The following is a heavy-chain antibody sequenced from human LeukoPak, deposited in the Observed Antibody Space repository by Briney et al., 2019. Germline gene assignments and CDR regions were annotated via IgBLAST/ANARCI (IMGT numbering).Heavy chain of an antibody. D-gene: IGHD2-2*01. V-gene: IGHV4-34*01. Sequence: SETLSLTCAVYGGSFSGYYWSWIRQPPGKGLEWIGEINHSGSTNCSPSLKSPVTISVDTSKNQFSLKLSSVTAADTAVYYRARGGYCSSTSCYRYWFDPWGQGTLGTVSS. CDR1: GGSFSGYY. CDR3: ARGGYCSSTSCYRYWFDP. J-gene: IGHJ5*02. CDR2: INHSGST.